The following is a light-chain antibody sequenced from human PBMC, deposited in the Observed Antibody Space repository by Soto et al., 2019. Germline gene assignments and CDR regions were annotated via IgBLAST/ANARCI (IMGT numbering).Light chain of an antibody. CDR2: AAS. J-gene: IGKJ4*01. CDR1: QYVKCQY. V-gene: IGKV3-20*01. CDR3: QQYSNAVGF. Sequence: EIVLTQSPGTLSLSPGERATLSCRASQYVKCQYLAWYQHKPGQAPRLLIYAASTRATGIPDRFSGSGSGTDFILTISRLEAEDFVVYYCQQYSNAVGFFGGGTRVEIK.